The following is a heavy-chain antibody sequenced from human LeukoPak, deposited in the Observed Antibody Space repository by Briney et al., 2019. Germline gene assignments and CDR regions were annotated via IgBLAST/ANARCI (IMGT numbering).Heavy chain of an antibody. V-gene: IGHV3-21*01. CDR2: ISSSGGYI. Sequence: GGSLRLSCAASGFTFSSFGMNWVRQAPGKGLDWVSSISSSGGYIYYADSVKGRFTISRDNAKNSLYLQMNSLRAEDTAVYYCAREGAWYVSGSYSGYFYGMDAWGQGTTVTVSS. D-gene: IGHD3-10*01. CDR3: AREGAWYVSGSYSGYFYGMDA. J-gene: IGHJ6*02. CDR1: GFTFSSFG.